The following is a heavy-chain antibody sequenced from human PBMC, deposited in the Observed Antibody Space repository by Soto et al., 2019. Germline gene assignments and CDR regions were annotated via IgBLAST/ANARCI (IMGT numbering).Heavy chain of an antibody. D-gene: IGHD3-16*01. CDR1: GGSISSSSYY. CDR3: ARGKDYVWGT. CDR2: IYYSGST. J-gene: IGHJ5*02. V-gene: IGHV4-39*01. Sequence: SETLSLTCTVSGGSISSSSYYWGWIRQPPGKGLEWIGSIYYSGSTYYNPSLKSRVTISVDTSKNQFSLKLSSVTAADTAVYYCARGKDYVWGTLGQGKLVTVSS.